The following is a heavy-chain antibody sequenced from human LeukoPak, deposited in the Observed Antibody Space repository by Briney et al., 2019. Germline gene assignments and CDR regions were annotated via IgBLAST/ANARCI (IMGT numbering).Heavy chain of an antibody. CDR1: GFTVSSNY. V-gene: IGHV3-53*01. J-gene: IGHJ5*02. CDR2: IYSGGST. D-gene: IGHD6-13*01. CDR3: ARNRAAVGTGWFDP. Sequence: GGSLRLSCAASGFTVSSNYMSWVRQAPGKGLEWVSVIYSGGSTYYADSVKGRFTISRDNSKNTLYLQMNSLRAEDTAVYYCARNRAAVGTGWFDPWGQGTLVTVSS.